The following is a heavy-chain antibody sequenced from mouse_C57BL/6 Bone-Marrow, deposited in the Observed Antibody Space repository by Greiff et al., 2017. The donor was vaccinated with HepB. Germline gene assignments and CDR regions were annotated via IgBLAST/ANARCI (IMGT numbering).Heavy chain of an antibody. J-gene: IGHJ1*03. CDR2: IYPRSGNT. CDR3: ARRENGNYYWYFDV. V-gene: IGHV1-81*01. D-gene: IGHD2-1*01. CDR1: GYTFTSYG. Sequence: VQLQQSGAELARPGASVKLSCKASGYTFTSYGISWVKQRTGQGLEWIGEIYPRSGNTYYNEKFKGKATLTADQSSSTAYMELRSLTSEDSAVDFCARRENGNYYWYFDVWGTGTTVTVSS.